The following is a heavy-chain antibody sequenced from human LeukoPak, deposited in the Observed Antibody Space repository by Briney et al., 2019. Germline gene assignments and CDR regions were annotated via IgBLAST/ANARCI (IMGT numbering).Heavy chain of an antibody. Sequence: PSETLSLTCTASGGSISGGGYYWSWIRQHPGKGLEWLGYIYYSGSTYYNPTLKSRVTISVDTSKNQFSLKLSSVTVADTAVYYCARAGSGSYYTTFDYWGQGTLVTVSS. J-gene: IGHJ4*02. CDR1: GGSISGGGYY. D-gene: IGHD3-10*01. V-gene: IGHV4-31*03. CDR3: ARAGSGSYYTTFDY. CDR2: IYYSGST.